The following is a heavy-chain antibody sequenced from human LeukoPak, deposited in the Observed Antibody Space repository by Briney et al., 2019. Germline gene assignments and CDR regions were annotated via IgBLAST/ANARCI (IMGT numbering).Heavy chain of an antibody. D-gene: IGHD4-17*01. CDR2: IYHSGIT. J-gene: IGHJ6*03. Sequence: SETLSLTCTVSGYSIRSGFYWGWIRQPPGKGLEWIGNIYHSGITYSTPSLKSRVTISVDTSKNQFSLKLSSVTAADTAVYYCARDQASVTTWGYYYYYYMDVWGKGTTVTISS. V-gene: IGHV4-38-2*02. CDR1: GYSIRSGFY. CDR3: ARDQASVTTWGYYYYYYMDV.